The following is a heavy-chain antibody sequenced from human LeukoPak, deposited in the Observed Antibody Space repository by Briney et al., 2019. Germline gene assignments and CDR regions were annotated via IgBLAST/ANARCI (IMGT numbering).Heavy chain of an antibody. Sequence: SETLSLTCAVYGGSFSNYYWSWIRQPPGRGLEWIGEINDSGRTNYNPSLMSRVSVSVDTSKNQFSLRLTSVTATDTAVYYCARRWNYGRNYYIDVWGNGATVSVSS. J-gene: IGHJ6*03. D-gene: IGHD1-7*01. V-gene: IGHV4-34*01. CDR3: ARRWNYGRNYYIDV. CDR2: INDSGRT. CDR1: GGSFSNYY.